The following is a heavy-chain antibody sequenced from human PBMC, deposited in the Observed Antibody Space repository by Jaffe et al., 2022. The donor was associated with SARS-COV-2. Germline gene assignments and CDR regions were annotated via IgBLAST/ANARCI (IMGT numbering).Heavy chain of an antibody. Sequence: QVQLVQSGAEVKKPGASVKVSCKASGYTFTSYDINWVRQATGQGLEWMGWMNPNSGNTGYAQKFQGRVTMTRNTSISTAYMELSSLRSEDTAVYYCARGGSSLEWLLYYYYGMDVWGQGTTVTVSS. J-gene: IGHJ6*02. CDR2: MNPNSGNT. V-gene: IGHV1-8*01. D-gene: IGHD3-3*01. CDR3: ARGGSSLEWLLYYYYGMDV. CDR1: GYTFTSYD.